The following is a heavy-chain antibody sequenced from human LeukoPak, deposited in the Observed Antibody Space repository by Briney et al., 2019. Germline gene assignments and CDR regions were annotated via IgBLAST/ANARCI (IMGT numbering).Heavy chain of an antibody. J-gene: IGHJ5*02. CDR1: GGSFSGYY. CDR2: INHSGST. Sequence: SSETLSLTCAVYGGSFSGYYWSWIRQPPGKGLEWIGEINHSGSTNYNPSLKSRVTISVDTSKNQFSLKLSSVTAADTAVYYCARARPTMVRGVIIKNWFDPWGQGTLVTVSS. V-gene: IGHV4-34*01. CDR3: ARARPTMVRGVIIKNWFDP. D-gene: IGHD3-10*01.